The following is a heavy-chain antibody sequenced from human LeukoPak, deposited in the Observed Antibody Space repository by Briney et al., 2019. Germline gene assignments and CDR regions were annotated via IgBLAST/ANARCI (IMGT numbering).Heavy chain of an antibody. Sequence: GGSLRLSCAASGFTVSANYMTWVRQAPGKGLECVSIIYSGGSTYYADSVKGRFTISRDTSKNTVFLQMMSLKVEDTAVYYCARDPATGATQFYGGKSYYYSGLDVWGQGTAVSVSS. D-gene: IGHD1-1*01. CDR1: GFTVSANY. CDR3: ARDPATGATQFYGGKSYYYSGLDV. CDR2: IYSGGST. V-gene: IGHV3-66*01. J-gene: IGHJ6*02.